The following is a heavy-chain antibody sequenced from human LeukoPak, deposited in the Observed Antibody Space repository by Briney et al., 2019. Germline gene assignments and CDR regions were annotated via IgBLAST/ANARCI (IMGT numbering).Heavy chain of an antibody. CDR3: ASRPYNMGFDP. D-gene: IGHD3-10*01. CDR1: GGSFSGYY. J-gene: IGHJ5*02. CDR2: INHSGST. V-gene: IGHV4-34*01. Sequence: SETLSLTCAVYGGSFSGYYWSWIRQPPGKGLEWIGEINHSGSTNYNPSLKSRVTISVDTSKNQFYLKLSSVTAADTAVYYCASRPYNMGFDPWGQGTLVTVSS.